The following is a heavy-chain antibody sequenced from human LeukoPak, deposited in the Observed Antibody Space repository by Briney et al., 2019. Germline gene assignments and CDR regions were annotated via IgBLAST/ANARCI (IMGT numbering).Heavy chain of an antibody. CDR1: GFTFSSYW. CDR3: TGGIGRLCDT. CDR2: IKENGSEK. V-gene: IGHV3-7*01. Sequence: GASLRLSCAASGFTFSSYWMSWVRQVPGKRLEWVAKIKENGSEKNYVESVKGRFTITRDKAGNSPYLQMKSLRAEDTAMYFCTGGIGRLCDTCSEGTLVTVSS. D-gene: IGHD2-21*01. J-gene: IGHJ5*02.